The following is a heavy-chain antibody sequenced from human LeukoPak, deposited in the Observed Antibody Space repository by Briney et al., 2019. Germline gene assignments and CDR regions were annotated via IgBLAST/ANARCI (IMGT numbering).Heavy chain of an antibody. V-gene: IGHV4-61*02. J-gene: IGHJ4*02. Sequence: SETLSLTCTVSGGSISSGSYYWSWIRQPAVKGLEWIGRIHTSGSTNYNPSLKSRVTISVDTSKNQFSLKLSSVTAADTAVYYCARELFPGYFDYWGQGTLVTVSS. D-gene: IGHD2-21*01. CDR1: GGSISSGSYY. CDR2: IHTSGST. CDR3: ARELFPGYFDY.